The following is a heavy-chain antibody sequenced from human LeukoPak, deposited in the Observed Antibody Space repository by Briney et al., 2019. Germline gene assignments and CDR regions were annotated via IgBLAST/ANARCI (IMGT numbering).Heavy chain of an antibody. Sequence: GESLKISCKGSGYRFTSYWIGWVRQMPGKGLEWTGIIYPGDSDTRYSPSFQGQVTMLADKSITTAYLQWSSLKASDTAMYYCARRGYYYGSGSYYIDAFDIWGQGTMVTVSS. J-gene: IGHJ3*02. CDR3: ARRGYYYGSGSYYIDAFDI. V-gene: IGHV5-51*01. CDR1: GYRFTSYW. D-gene: IGHD3-10*01. CDR2: IYPGDSDT.